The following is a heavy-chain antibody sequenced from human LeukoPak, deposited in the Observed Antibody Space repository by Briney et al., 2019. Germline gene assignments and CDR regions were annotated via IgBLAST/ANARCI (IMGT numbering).Heavy chain of an antibody. CDR1: GGSISSSSYY. V-gene: IGHV4-39*01. CDR2: IYYSGST. J-gene: IGHJ4*02. CDR3: ARGYYDILTGSYYFDY. Sequence: SETLSLTCTVSGGSISSSSYYWGWIRQAPGKGLEWIGSIYYSGSTYYNPSLKSRVTISVDTSKNQFSLKLSSVTAADTAVYYCARGYYDILTGSYYFDYWGQGTLVTVSS. D-gene: IGHD3-9*01.